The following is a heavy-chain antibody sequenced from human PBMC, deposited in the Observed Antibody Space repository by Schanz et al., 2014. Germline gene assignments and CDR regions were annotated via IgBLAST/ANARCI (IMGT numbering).Heavy chain of an antibody. CDR3: AREICSGTRCGQRYDP. CDR1: GYTFTGYY. Sequence: QVQLVQSGAEVKKPGASVRVSCKASGYTFTGYYMNWVRQAPGQGLEWMGWINPNSGGTDYAQKFQGRVTMTSDTSISTAYMELSRLGSDDTAIYYCAREICSGTRCGQRYDPWGQGTLVTVSS. CDR2: INPNSGGT. J-gene: IGHJ5*02. D-gene: IGHD2-2*01. V-gene: IGHV1-2*02.